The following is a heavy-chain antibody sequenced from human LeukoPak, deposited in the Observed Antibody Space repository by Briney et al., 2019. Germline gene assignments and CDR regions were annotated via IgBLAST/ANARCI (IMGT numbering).Heavy chain of an antibody. Sequence: GGSLRLSRAASGFTFSGYGMHWVRQAPGKGLEWVAVISYDGSNKYYADSVKGRFTISRDNSKNTLYLQMNSLRAEDTAVYYCAKVGLRYSYGAVNFDYWGQGALVTVSS. V-gene: IGHV3-30*18. CDR2: ISYDGSNK. J-gene: IGHJ4*02. CDR1: GFTFSGYG. D-gene: IGHD5-18*01. CDR3: AKVGLRYSYGAVNFDY.